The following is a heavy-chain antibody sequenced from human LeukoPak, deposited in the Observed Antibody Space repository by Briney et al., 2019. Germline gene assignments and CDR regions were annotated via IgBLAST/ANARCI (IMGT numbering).Heavy chain of an antibody. CDR1: GGSVSSGSYY. V-gene: IGHV4-61*01. J-gene: IGHJ5*02. CDR3: ARGKNYFDP. Sequence: PSETLSLTCTVSGGSVSSGSYYWSWIRQPPGKGLEWIGYIYYSGSTNYNPSLKSRVTISVDTSQSQFSLRLSSVTAADTAMYYCARGKNYFDPWGQGTLVTVSS. D-gene: IGHD1-7*01. CDR2: IYYSGST.